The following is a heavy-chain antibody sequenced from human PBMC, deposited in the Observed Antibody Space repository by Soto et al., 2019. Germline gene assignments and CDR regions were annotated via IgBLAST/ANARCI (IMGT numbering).Heavy chain of an antibody. CDR3: ARDIFWGGLGESNWLDP. Sequence: QVQLVQSGAEVKKPGASVKVSCKASGYTFTSYGISWVRQAPGQGLEWMGWISAYNGNTNYAQKFQGRVTMTTDTSTSTAYMELRSLRSDDTAVYYWARDIFWGGLGESNWLDPWGQGTLVTVSS. CDR2: ISAYNGNT. CDR1: GYTFTSYG. J-gene: IGHJ5*02. D-gene: IGHD3-10*01. V-gene: IGHV1-18*01.